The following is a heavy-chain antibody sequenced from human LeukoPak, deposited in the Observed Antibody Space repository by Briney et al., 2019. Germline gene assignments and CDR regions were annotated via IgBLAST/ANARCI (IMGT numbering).Heavy chain of an antibody. CDR2: ISYSGNT. D-gene: IGHD3-10*01. J-gene: IGHJ5*02. V-gene: IGHV4-59*12. CDR1: GGSISNYY. Sequence: SETLSLTCTVSGGSISNYYWTWIRQPPGKGLEWIGFISYSGNTNYNPSLKSRVTISLDTSKNQFSLKLSSVTAADTAVYYCASRPIRITMVRGVTWFDPWGQGTLVTVSS. CDR3: ASRPIRITMVRGVTWFDP.